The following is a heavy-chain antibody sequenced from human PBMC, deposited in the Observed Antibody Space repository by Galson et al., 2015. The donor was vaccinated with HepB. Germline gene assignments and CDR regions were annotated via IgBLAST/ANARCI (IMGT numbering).Heavy chain of an antibody. CDR1: VESFTGYW. J-gene: IGHJ4*02. Sequence: QSGAEVTKPGESLKISCKTSVESFTGYWIGWVRQMPGKGLQWMGIIYPDDSDTRYSPSFEGQVTISADRSISTAYLQWRSLKASDTAIYYCARPRMTAAQGYYDYWGQGTLVTVSS. CDR2: IYPDDSDT. D-gene: IGHD2-21*02. CDR3: ARPRMTAAQGYYDY. V-gene: IGHV5-51*01.